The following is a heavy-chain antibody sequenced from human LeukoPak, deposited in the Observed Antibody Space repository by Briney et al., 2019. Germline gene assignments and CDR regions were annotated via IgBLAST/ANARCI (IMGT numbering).Heavy chain of an antibody. V-gene: IGHV1-69*04. CDR3: ARDRKEMATIGALSLAGFDP. J-gene: IGHJ5*02. Sequence: SVKVSCKASGGTFSSYAISWVRQAPGQGLEWMGRIIPLLGIANYAQKFQGRVTITADKSTSTAYMELSSLRSEDTAVYYCARDRKEMATIGALSLAGFDPWGQGTLVTVSS. D-gene: IGHD5-24*01. CDR2: IIPLLGIA. CDR1: GGTFSSYA.